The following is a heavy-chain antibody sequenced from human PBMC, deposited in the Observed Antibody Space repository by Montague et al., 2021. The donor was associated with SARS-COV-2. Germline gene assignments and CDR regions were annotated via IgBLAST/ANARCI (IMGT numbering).Heavy chain of an antibody. J-gene: IGHJ4*02. CDR3: ARLAYCGADCFSGWEIFFDS. CDR1: GGSFSSYY. V-gene: IGHV4-34*01. D-gene: IGHD2-21*02. CDR2: INYSGSS. Sequence: SETLSLTCAVSGGSFSSYYWSWIRQPPGKGLEWIAEINYSGSSNYNPSLKSRVTTSVDTSKNQFSLKLNSVTVADTAVYNCARLAYCGADCFSGWEIFFDSWGQGTLVTVSS.